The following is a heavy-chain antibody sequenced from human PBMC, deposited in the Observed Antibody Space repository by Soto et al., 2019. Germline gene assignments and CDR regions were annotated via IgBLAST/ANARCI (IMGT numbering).Heavy chain of an antibody. V-gene: IGHV3-21*01. CDR2: ISSSSSYI. CDR3: ARDIRYYGSGSYYNEENDY. D-gene: IGHD3-10*01. J-gene: IGHJ4*02. CDR1: GFTFSSYS. Sequence: EVQLVESGGGLVKPGGSLRLSCAASGFTFSSYSMNWVRQAPGKGLEWVSSISSSSSYIYYADSVKGRFTISRDNAKNSLYLQMNSLRAEDTAVYYCARDIRYYGSGSYYNEENDYWGRGTLVTVSS.